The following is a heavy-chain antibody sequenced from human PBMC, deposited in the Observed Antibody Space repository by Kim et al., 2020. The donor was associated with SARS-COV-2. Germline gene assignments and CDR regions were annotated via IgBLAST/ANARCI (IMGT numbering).Heavy chain of an antibody. CDR3: ASTDTKYYDILTGRRATAYGMDV. CDR1: GGSFSGYY. D-gene: IGHD3-9*01. Sequence: SETLSLTCAVYGGSFSGYYWSWIRQPPGKGLEWIGEINHSGSTNYNPSLKSRVTISVDTSKNQFSLKLSSVTAADTAVYYCASTDTKYYDILTGRRATAYGMDVWGQGTTVTVSS. V-gene: IGHV4-34*01. CDR2: INHSGST. J-gene: IGHJ6*02.